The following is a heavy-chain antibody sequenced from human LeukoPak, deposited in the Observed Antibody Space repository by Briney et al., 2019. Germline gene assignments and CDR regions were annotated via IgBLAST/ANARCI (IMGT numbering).Heavy chain of an antibody. CDR1: GFTFDDYA. J-gene: IGHJ6*02. CDR2: ISWNSGSI. V-gene: IGHV3-9*01. D-gene: IGHD3-3*01. CDR3: ARVIRPFTIFGVVTDIRLDYYYYYGMDV. Sequence: SGGSLRLSCAASGFTFDDYAMHWVRQAPGKGLEWVSGISWNSGSIGYADSVKGRFTISRDNAKNSLYLQMNSLRSEDTAVYYCARVIRPFTIFGVVTDIRLDYYYYYGMDVWGQGTTVTVSS.